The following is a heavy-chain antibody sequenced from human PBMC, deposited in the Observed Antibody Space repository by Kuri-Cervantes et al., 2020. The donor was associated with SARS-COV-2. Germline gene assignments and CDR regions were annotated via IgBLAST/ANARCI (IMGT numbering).Heavy chain of an antibody. V-gene: IGHV4-59*12. CDR3: ARTARHFDL. CDR1: GGSISSYY. CDR2: IYYSGST. J-gene: IGHJ2*01. Sequence: ETLSLTCTVSGGSISSYYWSWIRQPPGKGLEWIGYIYYSGSTNYNPSLKSRVTISVDTSKNQFSLKLSSVTAADTAVYYCARTARHFDLWGRGTLVTVSS. D-gene: IGHD5-18*01.